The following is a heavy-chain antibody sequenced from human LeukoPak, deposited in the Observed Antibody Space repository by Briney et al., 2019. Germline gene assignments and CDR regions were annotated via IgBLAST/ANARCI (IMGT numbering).Heavy chain of an antibody. D-gene: IGHD1-7*01. CDR1: GGTFSSYA. Sequence: SVKVSCKASGGTFSSYAISWVRQAPGQGLEWMGRIIPILGIANYAQKFQGRVTITADKSTSTAYMELSSLRSEDTVVYYCARDKELSAPDYYFDYWGQGTLVTVSS. CDR2: IIPILGIA. J-gene: IGHJ4*02. CDR3: ARDKELSAPDYYFDY. V-gene: IGHV1-69*04.